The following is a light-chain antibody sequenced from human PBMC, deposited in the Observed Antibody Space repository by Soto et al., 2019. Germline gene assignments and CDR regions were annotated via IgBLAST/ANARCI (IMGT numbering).Light chain of an antibody. CDR3: QQYNSYWE. CDR1: QSISIW. Sequence: DIQMTQSPSTLSASVGDRVTITFRASQSISIWLAWYQRKPGKGPKLLIYDASSLESGVPSRFSGSGSGTEFTLTISSLQPDDFATYFWQQYNSYWEFGQGTKVDIK. CDR2: DAS. V-gene: IGKV1-5*01. J-gene: IGKJ1*01.